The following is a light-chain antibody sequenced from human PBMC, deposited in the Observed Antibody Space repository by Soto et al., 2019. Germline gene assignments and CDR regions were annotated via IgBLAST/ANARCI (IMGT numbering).Light chain of an antibody. CDR1: SIDIGAYDY. J-gene: IGLJ1*01. CDR3: FSCTTTSTHV. V-gene: IGLV2-14*01. Sequence: QSLLTQPASLSGSPGQSITISCTGTSIDIGAYDYVSWFQQHPGKAPKLMISEVNNRPSGVSNRFSGSKSGNTAYLTIAGLQVEDEAEYFCFSCTTTSTHVAGTGTKMTGL. CDR2: EVN.